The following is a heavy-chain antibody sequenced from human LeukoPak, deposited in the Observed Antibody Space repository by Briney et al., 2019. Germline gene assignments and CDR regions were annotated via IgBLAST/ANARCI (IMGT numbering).Heavy chain of an antibody. Sequence: PGGSLRLSCAASGFTFSSYGMHWVRQAPGKGLEWVAVISYDGSNKYYADSVKGRFTISRDNSKNTLYLQMNSLRAEDTAVYYCAKDFDWSYFDYWGQGTLVTVSS. J-gene: IGHJ4*02. D-gene: IGHD3-9*01. CDR1: GFTFSSYG. V-gene: IGHV3-30*18. CDR3: AKDFDWSYFDY. CDR2: ISYDGSNK.